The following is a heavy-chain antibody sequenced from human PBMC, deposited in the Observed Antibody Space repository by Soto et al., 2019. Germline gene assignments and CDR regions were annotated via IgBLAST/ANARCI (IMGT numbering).Heavy chain of an antibody. CDR3: AHSPLLLWFGELFINFDY. V-gene: IGHV2-5*01. Sequence: SGPTLVNPTQTLTLTCTFSGFSLSTSGVGVGWIRQPPGKALEWLALIYWNDDKRYSPSLKSRLTITKDTSKNQVVLTMTNMDPVDTATYYCAHSPLLLWFGELFINFDYWGQGTLVTV. CDR2: IYWNDDK. D-gene: IGHD3-10*01. J-gene: IGHJ4*02. CDR1: GFSLSTSGVG.